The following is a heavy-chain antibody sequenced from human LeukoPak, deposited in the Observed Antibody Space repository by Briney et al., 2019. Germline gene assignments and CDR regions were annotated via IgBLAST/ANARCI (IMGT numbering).Heavy chain of an antibody. V-gene: IGHV4-34*01. CDR3: ARGWCVTGTQGLLDS. CDR2: INHSGST. Sequence: PSETLSLTCAVYGGSFSGYHWSWIRQPPGKGLEWIGEINHSGSTNYNPSLKSRVTISVDTSKNQFSLKVNSVSVADTAVYYCARGWCVTGTQGLLDSWGQGNMVTVSS. D-gene: IGHD1-1*01. J-gene: IGHJ4*02. CDR1: GGSFSGYH.